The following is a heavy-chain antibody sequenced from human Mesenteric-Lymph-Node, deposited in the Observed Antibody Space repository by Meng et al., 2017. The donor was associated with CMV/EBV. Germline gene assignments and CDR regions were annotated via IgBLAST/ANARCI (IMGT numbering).Heavy chain of an antibody. V-gene: IGHV4-30-2*01. Sequence: CGDSIRSGGYSWSWIRQPPGKGLEWIGHIYHSGTTYYNPSLKNRVAISVDRFKNKFFLKLSSVTAADTAVYYCAGYSSGWGRWFDPWGQGTLVTVSS. J-gene: IGHJ5*02. D-gene: IGHD6-19*01. CDR1: GDSIRSGGYS. CDR3: AGYSSGWGRWFDP. CDR2: IYHSGTT.